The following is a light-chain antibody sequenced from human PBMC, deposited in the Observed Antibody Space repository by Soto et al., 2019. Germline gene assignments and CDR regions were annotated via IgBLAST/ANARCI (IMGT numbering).Light chain of an antibody. Sequence: EIVLTQSPGTLSLSPGERVILSCRASQSISSSYLAWYQQKPGQAPRLLIFGASSRATGIPDRFTGSGSGTDFTLTITSLEPEDFAVYYCQYYDSSPEVTFGQGTRLEIK. V-gene: IGKV3-20*01. CDR1: QSISSSY. J-gene: IGKJ5*01. CDR2: GAS. CDR3: QYYDSSPEVT.